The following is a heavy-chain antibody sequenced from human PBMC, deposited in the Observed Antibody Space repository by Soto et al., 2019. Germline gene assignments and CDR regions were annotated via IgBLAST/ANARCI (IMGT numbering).Heavy chain of an antibody. Sequence: ASVKVSCKASGYAFTSYGISWVRQAPGQGLEWMGWISAYNGNTNYAQKLQGRVTMTTDTSTSTAYMELRSLRSDDTAVYYCAKEGGVSIAAAGVSNYYYGMDAWGQGTTVTVSS. V-gene: IGHV1-18*04. CDR2: ISAYNGNT. J-gene: IGHJ6*02. CDR1: GYAFTSYG. CDR3: AKEGGVSIAAAGVSNYYYGMDA. D-gene: IGHD6-13*01.